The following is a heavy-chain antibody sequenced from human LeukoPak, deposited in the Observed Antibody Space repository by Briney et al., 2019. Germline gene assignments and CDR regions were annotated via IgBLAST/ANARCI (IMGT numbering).Heavy chain of an antibody. CDR2: INSDGSST. Sequence: PGGSLRLSCAASGFTFSRYYMHWVRQAPGKGLVWVSRINSDGSSTTYADSVKGRFTISRDNAKNSLHLQMKSLRAEDTALYYCARDSFSGSSLDYWGQGTLVTVSS. J-gene: IGHJ4*02. V-gene: IGHV3-74*01. CDR3: ARDSFSGSSLDY. CDR1: GFTFSRYY. D-gene: IGHD1-26*01.